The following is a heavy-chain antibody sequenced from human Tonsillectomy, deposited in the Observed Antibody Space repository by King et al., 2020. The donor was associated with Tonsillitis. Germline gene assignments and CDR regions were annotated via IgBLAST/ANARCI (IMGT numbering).Heavy chain of an antibody. Sequence: TLKESGPTLVKPTQTLTLTCTFSGFSLSTSGVGVGWIRQPPGKALEWLALIFLVYVKRFSPTLKRRIIITKDTPKNQVVLTMTNMDPVDTATYYCAHRLYSSSSHWFDPWGQGTLVTVSS. V-gene: IGHV2-5*02. CDR2: IFLVYVK. J-gene: IGHJ5*02. D-gene: IGHD6-6*01. CDR3: AHRLYSSSSHWFDP. CDR1: GFSLSTSGVG.